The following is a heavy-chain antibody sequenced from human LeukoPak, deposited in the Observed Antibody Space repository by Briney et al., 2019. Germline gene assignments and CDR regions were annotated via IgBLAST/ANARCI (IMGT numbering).Heavy chain of an antibody. Sequence: PGGSLRLSCAASGFTFSDYYMSWIRQAPGKGLKWVSYISGSSGYTNYADSVKGRFTISRDNAKNSLYLQMNSLRAEDTAVYYCVGMITDYFDYWGQGTLVTVSS. D-gene: IGHD3-16*01. CDR1: GFTFSDYY. V-gene: IGHV3-11*06. J-gene: IGHJ4*02. CDR3: VGMITDYFDY. CDR2: ISGSSGYT.